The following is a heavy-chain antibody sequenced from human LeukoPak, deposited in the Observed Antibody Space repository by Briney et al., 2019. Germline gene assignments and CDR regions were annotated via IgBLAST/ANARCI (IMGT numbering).Heavy chain of an antibody. V-gene: IGHV4-30-2*01. Sequence: PSETLSLTCAVSGGSISSGGYSWSRIRQPPGKGLEWIGYIYHSGSTYYNPSLKSRVTISVDRSKNQFSLKLSSVTAADTAVYYCARGYCSGGSCSYFDYWGQGTLVTVSS. J-gene: IGHJ4*02. CDR2: IYHSGST. CDR3: ARGYCSGGSCSYFDY. CDR1: GGSISSGGYS. D-gene: IGHD2-15*01.